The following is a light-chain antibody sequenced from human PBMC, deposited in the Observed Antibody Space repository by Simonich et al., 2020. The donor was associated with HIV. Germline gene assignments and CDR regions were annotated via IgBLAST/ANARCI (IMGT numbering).Light chain of an antibody. Sequence: QSALTQPASVSGSPGQSITISCTGTSSDVGGYNYVSWYQQHPGKAPKLMIFDVSNRPSGVSNRFSGYKSGSTASLTISGLQAEDEADYYCAAWDDSLNGRVFGGGTKLTVL. CDR2: DVS. J-gene: IGLJ3*02. CDR1: SSDVGGYNY. CDR3: AAWDDSLNGRV. V-gene: IGLV2-14*03.